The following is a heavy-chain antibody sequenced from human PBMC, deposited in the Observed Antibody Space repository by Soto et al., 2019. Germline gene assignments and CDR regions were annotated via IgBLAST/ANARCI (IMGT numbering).Heavy chain of an antibody. D-gene: IGHD3-10*01. Sequence: QVQLQESGPGLVKPSQTLSITCTVSGGSISSGGYYWSWIRQHPGNGLEWIGYIYYSGSTYYNPSLKSRVTISVDTSKNQVSLKLSSVTAADTAVYYCARVPHGSGDSWFDPWGQGTLVTVSS. CDR2: IYYSGST. J-gene: IGHJ5*02. CDR3: ARVPHGSGDSWFDP. CDR1: GGSISSGGYY. V-gene: IGHV4-31*03.